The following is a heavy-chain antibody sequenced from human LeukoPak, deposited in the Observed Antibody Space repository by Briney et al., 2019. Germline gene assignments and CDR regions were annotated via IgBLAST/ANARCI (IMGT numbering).Heavy chain of an antibody. CDR3: ARLNRGYSYGQSFGY. CDR2: INHSGST. CDR1: GGSFSGYY. V-gene: IGHV4-34*01. Sequence: PSETLSLNCAVYGGSFSGYYWSWIRQPPGKGLEWIGEINHSGSTNYNPSLKSRVTISVDTSKNQFSLKLSSVTAADTAVYYCARLNRGYSYGQSFGYWGQGTLVTVSS. D-gene: IGHD5-18*01. J-gene: IGHJ4*02.